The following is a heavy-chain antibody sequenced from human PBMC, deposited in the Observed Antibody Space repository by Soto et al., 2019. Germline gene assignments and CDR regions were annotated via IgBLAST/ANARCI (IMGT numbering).Heavy chain of an antibody. CDR2: INPKSGAT. CDR3: ARDMGYCSSNGCWNFDP. V-gene: IGHV1-2*02. D-gene: IGHD2-2*01. Sequence: QVQLVQSGAEVKKPGASVNVSCKASGYTFTGYYMHWVRQAPGQGLEWMGWINPKSGATNYAQNFQGGVTMTRDTSISTAYMELSRLRSDDTAGYYCARDMGYCSSNGCWNFDPWGHGTLVTVSS. J-gene: IGHJ5*02. CDR1: GYTFTGYY.